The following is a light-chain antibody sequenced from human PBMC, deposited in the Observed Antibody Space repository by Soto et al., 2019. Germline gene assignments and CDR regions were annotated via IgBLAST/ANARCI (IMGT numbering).Light chain of an antibody. CDR1: SSNIGSNF. CDR3: AAWDDSLSGQAV. V-gene: IGLV1-47*01. Sequence: QSVLTQPPSASGTPGQRVTISCSGSSSNIGSNFAYWYQQLPGTAPKLLIYRNNQRPSGVPDRFSGSKSGTSASLAISGLGSEDEADYDCAAWDDSLSGQAVFGGGTQLTVL. CDR2: RNN. J-gene: IGLJ7*01.